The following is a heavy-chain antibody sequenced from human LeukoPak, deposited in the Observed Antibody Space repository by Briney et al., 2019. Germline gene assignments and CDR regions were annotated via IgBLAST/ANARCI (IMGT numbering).Heavy chain of an antibody. D-gene: IGHD6-13*01. Sequence: GGSLRLSCAASGFTFSSYSMNWVRQAPGKGLEWVSSISSSSSYIYYADSVKGRFTISRDNAKNSLYLQMNSLRAEDTAVYYCARGRRRIAAPGATPPAPYFDFWGQGTLVTVSS. CDR3: ARGRRRIAAPGATPPAPYFDF. CDR1: GFTFSSYS. J-gene: IGHJ4*02. CDR2: ISSSSSYI. V-gene: IGHV3-21*01.